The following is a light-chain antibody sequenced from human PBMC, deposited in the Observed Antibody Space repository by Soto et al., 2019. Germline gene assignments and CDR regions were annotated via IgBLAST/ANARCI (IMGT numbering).Light chain of an antibody. CDR3: QKYNSLYT. CDR1: QDIRNF. CDR2: AAS. Sequence: DIQMTQSPPSLSASVGDRVTITCRASQDIRNFVAWYQQKPGKAPKLLIYAASTLQSGVPSRFSGSGSGTDFTLTINSLQPEDVATYSCQKYNSLYTFGQGTKLEIK. J-gene: IGKJ2*01. V-gene: IGKV1-27*01.